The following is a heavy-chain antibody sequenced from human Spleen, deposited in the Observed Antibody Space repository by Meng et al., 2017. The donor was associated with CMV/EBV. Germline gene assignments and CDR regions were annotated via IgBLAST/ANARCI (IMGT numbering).Heavy chain of an antibody. CDR1: GFTFSSYW. V-gene: IGHV3-7*01. CDR3: ARAGIAGAGDY. Sequence: GESLKISCAASGFTFSSYWMSWVRQAPGKGLEWVANIKQDGSEKYYVDSVKGRFTVSRDNAENSLYLQMNTLRAEDTAVYYCARAGIAGAGDYWGQGTLVTVSS. CDR2: IKQDGSEK. J-gene: IGHJ4*02. D-gene: IGHD6-13*01.